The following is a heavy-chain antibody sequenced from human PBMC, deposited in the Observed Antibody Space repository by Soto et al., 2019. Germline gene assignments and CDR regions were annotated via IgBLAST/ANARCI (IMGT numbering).Heavy chain of an antibody. CDR1: GFTFSSYS. V-gene: IGHV3-21*01. CDR2: ISSSSSYI. Sequence: PGGSLRLSCAASGFTFSSYSMNWVRQAPGKGLEWVSSISSSSSYIYYADSVKGRFTISRDNAKNSLYLQMNSLRAEDTAVYYCARDLRSTDTFGYWGQGTLVTVSS. J-gene: IGHJ4*02. D-gene: IGHD4-17*01. CDR3: ARDLRSTDTFGY.